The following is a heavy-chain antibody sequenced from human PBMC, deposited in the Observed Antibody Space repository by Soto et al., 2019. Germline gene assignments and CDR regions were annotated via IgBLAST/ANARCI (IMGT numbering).Heavy chain of an antibody. D-gene: IGHD6-13*01. Sequence: QVQLQESGPGLVKPSQTLSLICTVSGGSINSGGYYWNWIRQHPGKGLEWIGYIFYSGSTYYNPFLRSRVTISADTSENQFSLNLSSVTAADTAVYFCAGGYRQSGYSSSWVLDYWGQGTLVNVSS. J-gene: IGHJ4*02. CDR1: GGSINSGGYY. V-gene: IGHV4-31*03. CDR2: IFYSGST. CDR3: AGGYRQSGYSSSWVLDY.